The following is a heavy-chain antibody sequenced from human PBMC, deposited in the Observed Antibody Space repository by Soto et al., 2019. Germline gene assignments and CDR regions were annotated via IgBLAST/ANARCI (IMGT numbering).Heavy chain of an antibody. CDR2: IYYSGST. V-gene: IGHV4-30-4*01. CDR1: GGSISSGDYY. J-gene: IGHJ4*02. CDR3: ARERRRWDGSSSGYYFDY. D-gene: IGHD6-6*01. Sequence: SETLSLTCTVSGGSISSGDYYWSWIRQPPGKGLEWIGYIYYSGSTYYNPSLKSRVTISVDTSKNQFSLKLSSVTAADTAVYYCARERRRWDGSSSGYYFDYWGQGTLVTVSS.